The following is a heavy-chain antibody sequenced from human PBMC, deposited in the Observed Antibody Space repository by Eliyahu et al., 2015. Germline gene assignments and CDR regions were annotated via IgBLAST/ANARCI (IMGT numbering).Heavy chain of an antibody. CDR1: GXSIXSXSYY. J-gene: IGHJ5*02. CDR3: ARLGYCSSTSCYSWFDP. Sequence: QLQLQESGPGLVKPSETLSLXCTVSGXSIXSXSYYWGWXRQPPGKGLEWIGSIYYSGSTYYNPSLKSRVTISVDTSKNQFSLKLSSVTAADTAVYYCARLGYCSSTSCYSWFDPWGQGTLVTVSS. V-gene: IGHV4-39*01. D-gene: IGHD2-2*02. CDR2: IYYSGST.